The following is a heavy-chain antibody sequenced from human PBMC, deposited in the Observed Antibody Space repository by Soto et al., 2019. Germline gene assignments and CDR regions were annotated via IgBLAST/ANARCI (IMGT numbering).Heavy chain of an antibody. D-gene: IGHD4-17*01. J-gene: IGHJ4*02. V-gene: IGHV3-15*01. CDR1: GFTFSYAS. CDR3: TTYGDYSY. Sequence: EVQLVESGGGLVKPGDSLRLSCAVSGFTFSYASMNWVRQAPGKGLEWVGRIKSKTDGETTDYAAPVKGRFTISRDDSKNTVYLQMNGLQTEDTAVFYCTTYGDYSYWGQGTLVTVSS. CDR2: IKSKTDGETT.